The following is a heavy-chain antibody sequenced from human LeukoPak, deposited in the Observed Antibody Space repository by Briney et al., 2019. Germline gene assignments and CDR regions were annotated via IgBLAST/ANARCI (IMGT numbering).Heavy chain of an antibody. J-gene: IGHJ4*02. CDR3: AKGSVTLRFPWFDY. CDR1: GFTFSTDV. D-gene: IGHD2-21*02. CDR2: ISGSGGST. V-gene: IGHV3-23*01. Sequence: SGGSLRLSCAASGFTFSTDVMSWVRQAPGKGLEWVSTISGSGGSTYYADSVKGRFTISRDNSKNTLYLQMNSLRAEDTAVYYCAKGSVTLRFPWFDYWGQGTLVTVSS.